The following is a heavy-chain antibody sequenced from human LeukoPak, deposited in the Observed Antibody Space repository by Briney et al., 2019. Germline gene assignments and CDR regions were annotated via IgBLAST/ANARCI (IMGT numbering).Heavy chain of an antibody. Sequence: ASVKVSCKASGYTFTSYGISWVRQAPGQGLEWMGWISAYNGNTNYAQKLQGRVTMTTDTSTSTAYMELRSLRSDDTAVYYCARAPSIAAAGTPLVYWGQGTLVTVSS. D-gene: IGHD6-13*01. CDR3: ARAPSIAAAGTPLVY. CDR2: ISAYNGNT. CDR1: GYTFTSYG. J-gene: IGHJ4*02. V-gene: IGHV1-18*01.